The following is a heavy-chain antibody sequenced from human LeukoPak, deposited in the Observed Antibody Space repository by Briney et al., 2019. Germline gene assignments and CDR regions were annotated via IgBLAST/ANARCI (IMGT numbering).Heavy chain of an antibody. CDR2: ISSSGSTI. CDR3: ARGSGSYYNFPY. J-gene: IGHJ4*02. V-gene: IGHV3-11*01. Sequence: GGSLRLSCAPSGFTSRDYYMSGIPQAPGKGLEGVSYISSSGSTIYYADSVKGRFTISRDNAKNSLYLQMNSLRAEDTAVYYCARGSGSYYNFPYWGQGTLVTVSS. D-gene: IGHD3-10*01. CDR1: GFTSRDYY.